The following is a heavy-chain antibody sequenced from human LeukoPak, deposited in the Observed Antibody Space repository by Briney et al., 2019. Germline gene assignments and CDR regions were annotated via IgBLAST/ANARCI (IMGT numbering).Heavy chain of an antibody. Sequence: PGGSLRLSCAASGFTFSSYEMNWVRQAPGKGLEWVSYISSSGSTIYYADSVKGRFTISRDNAKNSLYLQMGSLRAEDMAVYYCARETMVRGVIGVFYYYYMDVWGKGTTVTISS. V-gene: IGHV3-48*03. D-gene: IGHD3-10*01. J-gene: IGHJ6*03. CDR1: GFTFSSYE. CDR3: ARETMVRGVIGVFYYYYMDV. CDR2: ISSSGSTI.